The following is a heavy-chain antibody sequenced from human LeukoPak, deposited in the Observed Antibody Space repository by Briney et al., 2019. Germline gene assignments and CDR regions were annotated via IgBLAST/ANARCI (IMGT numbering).Heavy chain of an antibody. CDR1: GGTFSSYA. CDR3: ARDYYDSSGYWDY. J-gene: IGHJ4*02. Sequence: EASVKVSCKASGGTFSSYAISWVRQAPGQGLEWMGRIIPILGIANYAQKFQGRVTMTRDTSTSTVYMELSSLRSEDTAVYYCARDYYDSSGYWDYWGQGTLVTVSS. D-gene: IGHD3-22*01. V-gene: IGHV1-69*04. CDR2: IIPILGIA.